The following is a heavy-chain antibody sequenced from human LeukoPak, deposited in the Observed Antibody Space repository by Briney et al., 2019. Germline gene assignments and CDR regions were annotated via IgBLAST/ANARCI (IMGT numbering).Heavy chain of an antibody. J-gene: IGHJ4*02. V-gene: IGHV3-30*18. CDR1: GFTFSSYC. CDR2: ISYDGSNK. D-gene: IGHD6-6*01. Sequence: GGSLRLSCAVSGFTFSSYCMHWVRQPPSKGLEWVAVISYDGSNKYYADSVKGRFTISRDNSKNTLYLQMNSLRAEDTAVYYCAKASGYSSSSTFDYWGQGTLVTVSS. CDR3: AKASGYSSSSTFDY.